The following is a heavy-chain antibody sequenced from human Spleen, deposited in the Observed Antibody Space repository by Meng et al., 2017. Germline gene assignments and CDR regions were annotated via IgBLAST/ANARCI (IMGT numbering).Heavy chain of an antibody. Sequence: ASVKVSCKASGYTFTSYGISWVRQAPGQGLEWMGWINPNSGGTNHAQKFQGRVTMTRDTSISTAYMELSRLRSDDTAVYYCARGEDVLLWFGELSEWGQGTLVTVSS. J-gene: IGHJ4*02. D-gene: IGHD3-10*01. V-gene: IGHV1-2*02. CDR3: ARGEDVLLWFGELSE. CDR1: GYTFTSYG. CDR2: INPNSGGT.